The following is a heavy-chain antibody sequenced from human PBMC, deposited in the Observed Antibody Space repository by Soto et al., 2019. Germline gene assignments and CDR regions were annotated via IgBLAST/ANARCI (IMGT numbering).Heavy chain of an antibody. CDR1: GGSISSYY. CDR3: ARVGGVYYFDY. CDR2: IYYSGIN. D-gene: IGHD2-8*02. J-gene: IGHJ4*02. Sequence: QVQLQESGPGLVKPSETLSLTCTVSGGSISSYYWSWIRQPPGKGLEWIGYIYYSGINDYNPSLKSRVTISVDTSRSQFSLKLSSVTAADTAVYYCARVGGVYYFDYWGQGTLVTVSS. V-gene: IGHV4-59*01.